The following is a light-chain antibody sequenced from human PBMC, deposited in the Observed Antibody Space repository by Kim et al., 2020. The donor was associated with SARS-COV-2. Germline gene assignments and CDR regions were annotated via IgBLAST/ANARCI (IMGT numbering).Light chain of an antibody. Sequence: VVMIHSPLSLPFTLGQAASISCRFSQGPLYSDGNTYLHWFHQRPGKSPRRLLYRVSNRDSGVPDRISGSGSGTDFTLKISRVEAEDVGIYYCMQGSHLYSFGQGTKLEI. J-gene: IGKJ2*03. CDR3: MQGSHLYS. V-gene: IGKV2-30*01. CDR2: RVS. CDR1: QGPLYSDGNTY.